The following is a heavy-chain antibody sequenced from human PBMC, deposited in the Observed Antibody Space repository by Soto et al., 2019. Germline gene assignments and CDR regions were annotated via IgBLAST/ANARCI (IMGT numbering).Heavy chain of an antibody. Sequence: LSCAASGFTFSSYEMNWVRQAPGKGLEWVSYISSSGGTIYYADSVKGRFTISRDNAKNSLYLQMNSLRAEDTAVYYCARARITIFGDYWGQGTLVTVSS. V-gene: IGHV3-48*03. J-gene: IGHJ4*02. CDR3: ARARITIFGDY. CDR1: GFTFSSYE. D-gene: IGHD3-3*01. CDR2: ISSSGGTI.